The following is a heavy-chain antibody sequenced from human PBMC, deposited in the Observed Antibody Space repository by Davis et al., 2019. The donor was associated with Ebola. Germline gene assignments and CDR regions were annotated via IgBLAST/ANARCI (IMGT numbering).Heavy chain of an antibody. D-gene: IGHD3-10*01. Sequence: SETLSLTCTVSTGSMSTYYWSWIRQPPGKGLEWLGYIFYSGRSNYNPSLESRVTISVDTSKNEFSLRLKSVTAADTAVYYCARDAVVSRGELDFWGQGTLVTVSS. V-gene: IGHV4-59*01. CDR2: IFYSGRS. J-gene: IGHJ4*02. CDR1: TGSMSTYY. CDR3: ARDAVVSRGELDF.